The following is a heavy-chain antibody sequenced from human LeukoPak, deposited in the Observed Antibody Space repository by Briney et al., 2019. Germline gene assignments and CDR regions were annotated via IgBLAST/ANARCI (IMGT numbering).Heavy chain of an antibody. J-gene: IGHJ5*02. D-gene: IGHD1-1*01. V-gene: IGHV4-59*01. CDR3: ARAVTSSPWRNWFDP. CDR1: GGSISSYY. Sequence: PSETLSLTCTVSGGSISSYYWSWIRQPPGKGLQWIGYIYYSGSTNYNPSLKSRVTISVDTSKSQFSLKLSSVTAADTAVYYCARAVTSSPWRNWFDPWGQGTLVTVSS. CDR2: IYYSGST.